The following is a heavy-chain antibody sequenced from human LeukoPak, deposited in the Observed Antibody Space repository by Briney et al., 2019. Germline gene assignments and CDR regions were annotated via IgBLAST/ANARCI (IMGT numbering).Heavy chain of an antibody. V-gene: IGHV3-23*01. CDR1: GFTFTNYP. J-gene: IGHJ3*01. Sequence: PGGSLRLSCAASGFTFTNYPMSWVRQAPGKGLEWVSRITDSGRTYYADFVKGRFTISRDNSKSTLYLQMNSLRVEDTAVYYCAKRRAVSDTGGFDVWGQGTMVTVSS. CDR2: ITDSGRT. CDR3: AKRRAVSDTGGFDV. D-gene: IGHD6-19*01.